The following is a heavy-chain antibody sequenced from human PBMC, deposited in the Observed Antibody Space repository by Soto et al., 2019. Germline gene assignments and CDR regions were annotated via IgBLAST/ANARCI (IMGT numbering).Heavy chain of an antibody. CDR1: GASIPYGGYS. V-gene: IGHV4-30-2*01. CDR3: ARGGGYDPFDY. J-gene: IGHJ4*02. CDR2: ISHLENT. D-gene: IGHD5-12*01. Sequence: QLQLHQSGSGLVKASQTLSLTCTFSGASIPYGGYSWSWIRQPAGKGLEWIGYISHLENTFYNPSFQSRLTLSIDRSKNQFSFKLASMTAADTAVYYCARGGGYDPFDYWGQGTLVTVAS.